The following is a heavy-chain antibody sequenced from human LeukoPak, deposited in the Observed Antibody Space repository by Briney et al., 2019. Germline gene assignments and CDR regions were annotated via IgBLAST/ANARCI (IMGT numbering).Heavy chain of an antibody. D-gene: IGHD2-21*01. V-gene: IGHV4-4*07. CDR1: GGSISNYY. Sequence: SETLSLTCTVSGGSISNYYWTWIRQSAGNGLDWIGRIYSSGSTDYNPSLRSRVSMSLDTSKNHISLELTSVTAADTAVYYCSRGLIYSSGYDYGSDVWGQGTTVTVS. CDR3: SRGLIYSSGYDYGSDV. CDR2: IYSSGST. J-gene: IGHJ6*02.